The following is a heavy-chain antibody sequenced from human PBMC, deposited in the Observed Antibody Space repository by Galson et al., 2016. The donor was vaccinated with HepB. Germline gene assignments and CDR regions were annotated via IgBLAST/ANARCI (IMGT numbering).Heavy chain of an antibody. Sequence: TLSLTCIVSGGSIRGGDHYWSWVRQHPGKGLEWIGNIYDSGSTYYNPSLQSRVAISVDTSKNQFSLNVKFDTAADTAVYYCARDKIKVAGTLDAWGQRTLVIVSS. D-gene: IGHD6-19*01. CDR2: IYDSGST. CDR1: GGSIRGGDHY. CDR3: ARDKIKVAGTLDA. V-gene: IGHV4-31*03. J-gene: IGHJ5*02.